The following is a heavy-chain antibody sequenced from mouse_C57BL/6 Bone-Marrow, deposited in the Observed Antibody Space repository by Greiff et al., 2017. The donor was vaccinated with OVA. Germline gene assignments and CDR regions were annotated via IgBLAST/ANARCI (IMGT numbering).Heavy chain of an antibody. CDR1: GYSFTDYN. V-gene: IGHV1-39*01. Sequence: EVKLQASGPELVKPGASVKISCKASGYSFTDYNMNWVKQSNGKSLEWIGVINPKYGTTSYNQKFKGKATLTVDQSSSTAYMQLNSLTSEDSAVYYSAREVLTTLFDYWVQGTTLTVSS. J-gene: IGHJ2*01. D-gene: IGHD1-1*01. CDR3: AREVLTTLFDY. CDR2: INPKYGTT.